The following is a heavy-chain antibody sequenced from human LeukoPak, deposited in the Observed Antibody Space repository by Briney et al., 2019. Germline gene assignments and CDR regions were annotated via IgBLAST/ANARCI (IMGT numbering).Heavy chain of an antibody. CDR3: ARVPFRSYYDSSGYCFDY. CDR2: IYYSGST. J-gene: IGHJ4*02. D-gene: IGHD3-22*01. Sequence: SETLSLTCTVSGGSISSGDFYWSWIRQPPGKGLEWIGYIYYSGSTYYNPSLKSRVTISVDTSKNQFSLKLSSVTAADTAVYYCARVPFRSYYDSSGYCFDYWGQGTLVTVSS. CDR1: GGSISSGDFY. V-gene: IGHV4-30-4*01.